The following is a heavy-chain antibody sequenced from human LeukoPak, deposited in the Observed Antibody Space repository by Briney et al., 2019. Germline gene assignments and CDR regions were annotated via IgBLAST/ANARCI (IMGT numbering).Heavy chain of an antibody. D-gene: IGHD3-3*01. V-gene: IGHV3-23*01. CDR1: GFTLSNYA. CDR2: IDGSGGSP. J-gene: IGHJ4*02. CDR3: ARGKDHDFWNPFDY. Sequence: GGSLRLSCTASGFTLSNYAMNWVRQAPGKGLEWVSGIDGSGGSPPSADSVKGRFTISRDLSKNTLYLQMDSLRAEDTAAYYCARGKDHDFWNPFDYWGQGTLVTVSS.